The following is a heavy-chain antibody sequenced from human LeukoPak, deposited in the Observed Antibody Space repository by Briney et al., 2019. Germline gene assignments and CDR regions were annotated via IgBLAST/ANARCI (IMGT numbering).Heavy chain of an antibody. CDR1: GFAFSSYA. V-gene: IGHV3-30-3*01. D-gene: IGHD3-10*01. CDR3: ARPSSGSYPSPFDY. CDR2: ISFDGSNK. J-gene: IGHJ4*02. Sequence: GGSLRLSCAASGFAFSSYAMHWVRQAPGKGLEWVAVISFDGSNKYYADSVEGRFTISRDTSRNTLSLQMNSLRAEDTAVYFCARPSSGSYPSPFDYWGQGTLVTVSS.